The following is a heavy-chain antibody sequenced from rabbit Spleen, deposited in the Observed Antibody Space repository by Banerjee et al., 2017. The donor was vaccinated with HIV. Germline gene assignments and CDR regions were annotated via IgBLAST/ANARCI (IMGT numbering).Heavy chain of an antibody. CDR2: IYNGNGKT. V-gene: IGHV1S45*01. CDR3: ARDLVAVIGWNFNL. Sequence: EQLVESGGGLVKPGASLTLTCTASGFSFSSNYAICWVRQAPGKGLEWTGCIYNGNGKTYSASWAKGRFTISKTASTTVTLQITSLTAADTATYFCARDLVAVIGWNFNLGGPGTLGTVS. CDR1: GFSFSSNYA. J-gene: IGHJ4*01. D-gene: IGHD1-1*01.